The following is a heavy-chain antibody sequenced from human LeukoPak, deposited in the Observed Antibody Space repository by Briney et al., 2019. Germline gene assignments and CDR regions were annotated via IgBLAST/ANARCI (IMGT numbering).Heavy chain of an antibody. CDR3: ARDQTRGYFDY. Sequence: GGSLRLSCAASGFTFSSYAMSWVRQAPGKGLEWVAVISYDGSNKYYADSVKGRFTISRDNSKNTLYLQMNSLRAEDTAVYYCARDQTRGYFDYWGQGTLVTVSS. CDR1: GFTFSSYA. V-gene: IGHV3-30*04. J-gene: IGHJ4*02. CDR2: ISYDGSNK.